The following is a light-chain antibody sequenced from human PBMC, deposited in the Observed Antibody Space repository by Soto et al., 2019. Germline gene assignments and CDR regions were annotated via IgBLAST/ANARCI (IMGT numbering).Light chain of an antibody. J-gene: IGKJ1*01. CDR2: DTS. CDR3: QQRRKSPIT. Sequence: MVLTQSPSSRYLYHGKRARLSCWASQSVSNYLAWYQQKPGQAPRLLIYDTSNRATGIPARFSSSESATVLALTLSRLAHEAFAVYYCQQRRKSPITFGQGTKVDIK. CDR1: QSVSNY. V-gene: IGKV3-11*01.